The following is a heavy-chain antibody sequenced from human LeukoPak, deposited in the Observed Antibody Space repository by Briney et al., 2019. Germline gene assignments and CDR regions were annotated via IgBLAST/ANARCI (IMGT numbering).Heavy chain of an antibody. CDR3: ARVSGSYYSDFGY. CDR2: IHYSGRI. CDR1: GGSMTSSSYH. Sequence: SETLSLTCTVSGGSMTSSSYHWGWIRQPPGKGLEWIGSIHYSGRIYYNPSLKGRVSISVDTSKNQFSLRLSSVTAADTAAYYCARVSGSYYSDFGYWGQGTLVTVSS. V-gene: IGHV4-39*07. J-gene: IGHJ4*02. D-gene: IGHD3-10*01.